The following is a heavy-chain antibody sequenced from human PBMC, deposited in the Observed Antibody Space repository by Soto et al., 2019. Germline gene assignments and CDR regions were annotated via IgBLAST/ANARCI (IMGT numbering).Heavy chain of an antibody. CDR2: ISYDGSEK. CDR1: GFTFNNSG. V-gene: IGHV3-30*18. D-gene: IGHD5-12*01. CDR3: VKDRVPGAYGHYYGMDV. J-gene: IGHJ6*02. Sequence: GGSLRLSCRVSGFTFNNSGMHWVRQAPGKGLEWMAVISYDGSEKHYADSMKGRLTISRDNSKDTLHLQMNSLRAEDTAIYFCVKDRVPGAYGHYYGMDVWGQGTTVTVSS.